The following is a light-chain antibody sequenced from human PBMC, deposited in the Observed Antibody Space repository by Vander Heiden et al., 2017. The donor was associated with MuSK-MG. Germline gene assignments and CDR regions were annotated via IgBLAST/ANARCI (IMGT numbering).Light chain of an antibody. CDR3: QQDGTTPLT. J-gene: IGKJ3*01. V-gene: IGKV3-20*01. CDR1: QSVSSNY. Sequence: EIVLTQSPGTLSLSPGERATLSCRASQSVSSNYLAWYQQKPGQAPRLLIYGTSSRATGIPDRFNGSGSGTDFTLTISRLEPEDFAVYFCQQDGTTPLTFGHGTKVDIK. CDR2: GTS.